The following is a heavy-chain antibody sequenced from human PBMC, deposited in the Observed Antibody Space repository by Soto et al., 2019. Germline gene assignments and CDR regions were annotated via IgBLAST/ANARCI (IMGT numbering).Heavy chain of an antibody. D-gene: IGHD2-8*01. CDR1: GFNVSSNY. J-gene: IGHJ4*02. CDR3: ARESSVMGY. CDR2: IYTGGST. Sequence: EVQLVESGGGLVQPGGSLRLSCAASGFNVSSNYMSWVHQAPGKGLEWVSVIYTGGSTYYADSVKGRFTISRDNSKNTLYLQMNSLRVEDTAVYYCARESSVMGYWGQGTLVTVSS. V-gene: IGHV3-66*01.